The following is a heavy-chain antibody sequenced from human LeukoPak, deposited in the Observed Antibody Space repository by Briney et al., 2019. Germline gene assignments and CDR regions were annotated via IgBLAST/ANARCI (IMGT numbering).Heavy chain of an antibody. CDR3: VRRAGDWAVNWVDP. CDR1: GGSITSTTYY. J-gene: IGHJ5*02. CDR2: LYYDGRT. D-gene: IGHD2-21*02. Sequence: SETLSLTCTVSGGSITSTTYYWAWFHQPPGKGLEWIGSLYYDGRTFYSPSLKSRVTISGDTAKNHLSLKLNSMTAADTAVYYCVRRAGDWAVNWVDPWGQGILVTVSS. V-gene: IGHV4-39*02.